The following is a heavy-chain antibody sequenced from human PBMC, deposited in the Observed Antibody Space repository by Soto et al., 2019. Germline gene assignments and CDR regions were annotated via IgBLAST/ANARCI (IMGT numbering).Heavy chain of an antibody. CDR1: GGSISLVDYY. J-gene: IGHJ4*02. CDR2: IYYSGST. CDR3: ARTGGYCSGGTCHFIYFDY. Sequence: LSLNCTVSGGSISLVDYYWSWIRQPPGKGLEWIGYIYYSGSTYYNPSLKSRAKISVDTSKNQFSLKLSSVTAADTAVYYCARTGGYCSGGTCHFIYFDYWGQGPLVTVSS. V-gene: IGHV4-30-4*01. D-gene: IGHD2-15*01.